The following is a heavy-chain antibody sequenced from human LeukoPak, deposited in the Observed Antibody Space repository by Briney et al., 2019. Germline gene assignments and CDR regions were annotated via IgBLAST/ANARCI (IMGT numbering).Heavy chain of an antibody. CDR2: INDSGST. D-gene: IGHD3-10*01. V-gene: IGHV4-34*01. CDR1: GGSFSGYY. J-gene: IGHJ4*02. CDR3: ARGSPITMPFDY. Sequence: SETLSLTCAVYGGSFSGYYWSWIRQPPGKGLEWIGEINDSGSTNYNPSLKSRVTISVDTSKNQFSLKLSSVTAADTAVYYCARGSPITMPFDYWGQGTLVTVSS.